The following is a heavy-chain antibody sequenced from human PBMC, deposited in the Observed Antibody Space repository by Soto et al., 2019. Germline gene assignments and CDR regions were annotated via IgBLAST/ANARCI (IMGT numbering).Heavy chain of an antibody. CDR1: GGTFSSYS. D-gene: IGHD5-12*01. CDR3: ARHGYNFGRVDY. CDR2: IIPIFGTA. J-gene: IGHJ4*02. Sequence: ASVNVSFKASGGTFSSYSISWVRQAPGQGLEWMGGIIPIFGTANYARKFQGRVTSTADESTSTAYMELSSLRSEDTAVYYCARHGYNFGRVDYWGQGTMVTVSS. V-gene: IGHV1-69*01.